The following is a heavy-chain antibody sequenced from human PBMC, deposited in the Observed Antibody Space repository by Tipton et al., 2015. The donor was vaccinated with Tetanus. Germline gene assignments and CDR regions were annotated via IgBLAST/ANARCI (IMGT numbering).Heavy chain of an antibody. CDR1: GFIFSSYG. Sequence: SLRLSCAASGFIFSSYGIHWVRQAPGKGLEWVAVSWYDGTDQYYADSVKGRFTISRDNSKNTLYLQMNSLRDEDTAVYYCAGEAVCCGGRCFAGVRANWGQGTQVTVSS. CDR3: AGEAVCCGGRCFAGVRAN. J-gene: IGHJ4*02. V-gene: IGHV3-33*01. D-gene: IGHD2-15*01. CDR2: SWYDGTDQ.